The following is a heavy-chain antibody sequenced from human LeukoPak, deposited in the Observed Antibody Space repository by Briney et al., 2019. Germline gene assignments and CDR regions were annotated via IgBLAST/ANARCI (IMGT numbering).Heavy chain of an antibody. V-gene: IGHV1-69*05. CDR2: IIPIFGTA. J-gene: IGHJ6*03. Sequence: ASVKVSCKASGGTFSSYAISWVRQAPGQGLEWMGGIIPIFGTANYAQKFQGRVTITTDESTSTAYMELSSLRSEDTAVYYCARDGAVSTDYYYYYYMDVWGKGTTVTVSS. D-gene: IGHD2-2*01. CDR3: ARDGAVSTDYYYYYYMDV. CDR1: GGTFSSYA.